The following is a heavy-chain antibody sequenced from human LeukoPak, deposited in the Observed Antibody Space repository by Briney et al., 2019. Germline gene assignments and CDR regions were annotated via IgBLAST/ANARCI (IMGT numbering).Heavy chain of an antibody. CDR3: ARVYSGSSKAFDI. V-gene: IGHV4-31*03. D-gene: IGHD1-26*01. J-gene: IGHJ3*02. CDR2: IYYSGST. Sequence: PSQTLSLTCTVSGGSISSGGYYWSWIRQHPGKGLEWIGYIYYSGSTYYNPSLKSRVTISVDTSKNQFSLKLSSVTVADTAVYYCARVYSGSSKAFDIWGQGTMVTVSS. CDR1: GGSISSGGYY.